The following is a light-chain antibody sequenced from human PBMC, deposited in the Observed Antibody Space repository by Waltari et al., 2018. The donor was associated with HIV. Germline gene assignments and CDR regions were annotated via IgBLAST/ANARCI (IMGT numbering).Light chain of an antibody. J-gene: IGLJ2*01. CDR3: QSYDSGLSGVV. CDR1: SSNIGADYD. CDR2: GNN. V-gene: IGLV1-40*01. Sequence: QSVLTQPPSVFGAPGQRVTISCTGSSSNIGADYDVQWYQQVPGTAPKLLIYGNNNRPSGVPDRFSGSKSGTSASLAITGLQAEDEADYYCQSYDSGLSGVVFSGGTRLTVL.